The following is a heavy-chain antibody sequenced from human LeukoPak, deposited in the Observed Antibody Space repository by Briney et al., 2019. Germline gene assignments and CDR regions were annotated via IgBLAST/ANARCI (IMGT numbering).Heavy chain of an antibody. D-gene: IGHD3-16*02. CDR2: IEQDGSEK. V-gene: IGHV3-7*01. CDR3: ARDDRSPYYDYVWGSYRSSVSQDY. CDR1: GFTFSSYW. J-gene: IGHJ4*02. Sequence: PGGSLRLSCAASGFTFSSYWMSWVRQAPGKGLEWVANIEQDGSEKYYVDSVKGRFTISRDNAKNSLYLQMNSLRAEDTAVYYCARDDRSPYYDYVWGSYRSSVSQDYWGQGTLVTVSS.